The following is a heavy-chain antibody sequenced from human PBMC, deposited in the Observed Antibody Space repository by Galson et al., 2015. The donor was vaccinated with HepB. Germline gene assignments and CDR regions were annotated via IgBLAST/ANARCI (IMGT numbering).Heavy chain of an antibody. CDR1: GASVTGYY. J-gene: IGHJ1*01. D-gene: IGHD3-10*01. V-gene: IGHV4-59*08. CDR3: ARHGFGSEDNV. CDR2: IYYDENT. Sequence: LSLTCTVSGASVTGYYWSWIRQPPGKGLQWIGYIYYDENTNYNPSLKSRVTMSVDTSKNQFSLNLRSVTATDTAVYYCARHGFGSEDNVWGQGTLVAVSS.